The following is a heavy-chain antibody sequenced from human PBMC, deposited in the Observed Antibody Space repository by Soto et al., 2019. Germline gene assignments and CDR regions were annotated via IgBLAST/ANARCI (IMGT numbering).Heavy chain of an antibody. J-gene: IGHJ4*02. V-gene: IGHV4-28*01. D-gene: IGHD3-22*01. CDR2: IYYSGST. CDR1: GYSISSSNW. Sequence: QVQLQELGPGLVKPSDTLSLTCAVSGYSISSSNWWGWIRQPPGKGLEWIGYIYYSGSTYYNPSLTSRVTMSVDTSKNQFSLKLSSVTAVDTAVYYCARSAVAITSVGYFDYWGQGTLVTVSS. CDR3: ARSAVAITSVGYFDY.